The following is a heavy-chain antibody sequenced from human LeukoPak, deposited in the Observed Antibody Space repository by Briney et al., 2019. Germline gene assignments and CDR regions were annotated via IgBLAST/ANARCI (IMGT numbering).Heavy chain of an antibody. CDR3: VRDYNYALDY. V-gene: IGHV3-48*02. D-gene: IGHD1-1*01. CDR1: GFTFHFYS. CDR2: ILSSNTI. Sequence: GGSLRLSCAASGFTFHFYSMTWVRQAPGKGLEWISYILSSNTIYYADSVKGRFTISRDNAKNSLYLQMNSLRDEDTAVYYCVRDYNYALDYWGQGTLVTVSS. J-gene: IGHJ4*02.